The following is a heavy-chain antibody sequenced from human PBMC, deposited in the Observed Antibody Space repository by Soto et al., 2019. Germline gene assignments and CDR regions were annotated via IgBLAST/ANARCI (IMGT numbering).Heavy chain of an antibody. D-gene: IGHD2-21*02. CDR3: ARGSVVLTATNAPFAH. Sequence: QVQLVQSGPQVKKPGSSVKVSCTASGGTFGRYTISWVRQAPGQGLEWMGGILPVLGNTNVAQSFQDRLTFTADESTSTAYLELSSLRPEDTAVYYCARGSVVLTATNAPFAHWGQGILVTVSS. J-gene: IGHJ4*02. CDR1: GGTFGRYT. V-gene: IGHV1-69*16. CDR2: ILPVLGNT.